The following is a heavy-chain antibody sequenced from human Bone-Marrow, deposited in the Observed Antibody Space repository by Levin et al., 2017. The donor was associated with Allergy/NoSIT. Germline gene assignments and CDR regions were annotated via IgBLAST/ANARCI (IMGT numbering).Heavy chain of an antibody. CDR3: ARGDFDY. CDR1: GLTFTNYW. CDR2: IHKDGSEK. Sequence: GGSLRLSCTSSGLTFTNYWLSWIRQAPGKGLEWVANIHKDGSEKYYVDSVNGRFTISRDNAKNSLYLQMNSLRAEDTGIYYCARGDFDYWGQGTLVTVSS. V-gene: IGHV3-7*01. J-gene: IGHJ4*02.